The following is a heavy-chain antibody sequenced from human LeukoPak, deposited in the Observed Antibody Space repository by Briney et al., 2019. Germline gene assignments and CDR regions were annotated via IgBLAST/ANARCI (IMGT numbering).Heavy chain of an antibody. CDR2: IIPIFGTA. Sequence: SVKVSCKASGGTFSSYAISWVRQAPGQGLEWMGGIIPIFGTANYAQKFQGRVTITTDESTSTAYMELSSLRSVDTAVYYCAALNYYDSSGYNYWGQGTLVTVSS. V-gene: IGHV1-69*05. CDR3: AALNYYDSSGYNY. CDR1: GGTFSSYA. J-gene: IGHJ4*02. D-gene: IGHD3-22*01.